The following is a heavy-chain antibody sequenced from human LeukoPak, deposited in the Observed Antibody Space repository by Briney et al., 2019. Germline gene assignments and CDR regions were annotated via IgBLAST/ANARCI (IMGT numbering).Heavy chain of an antibody. CDR1: GGSISSYY. D-gene: IGHD3-3*01. CDR3: ARERTPIFGQRYLGYYFDY. J-gene: IGHJ4*02. CDR2: IYTSGST. Sequence: SETLSLTCTVSGGSISSYYWSWIRQPAGKGLEWIGRIYTSGSTNYNPSLKSRVTMSVDTSKNQFSLKPSSVTAADTAVYYCARERTPIFGQRYLGYYFDYWGQGTLVTVSS. V-gene: IGHV4-4*07.